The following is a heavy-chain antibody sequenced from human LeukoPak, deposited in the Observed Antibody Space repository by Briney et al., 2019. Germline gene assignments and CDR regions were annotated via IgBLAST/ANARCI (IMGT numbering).Heavy chain of an antibody. V-gene: IGHV4-59*01. D-gene: IGHD3-9*01. CDR3: ARGQYDILTGYYTFFDY. CDR2: IYYSGST. CDR1: GGSINSYY. J-gene: IGHJ4*02. Sequence: PSETLSLTCTVSGGSINSYYWSWIRQPPGKGLEWIGYIYYSGSTNYNPSLKSRVTISVDTSKNQFSLKLSSVTAADTAVYYCARGQYDILTGYYTFFDYWGQGTLVTVSS.